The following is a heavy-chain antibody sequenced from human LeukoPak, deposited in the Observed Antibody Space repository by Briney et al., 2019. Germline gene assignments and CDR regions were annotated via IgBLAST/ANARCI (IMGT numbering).Heavy chain of an antibody. D-gene: IGHD6-13*01. CDR1: GGSISSSSYY. Sequence: PSETLSLTCTVSGGSISSSSYYWGWIRQPPGKGLEWIGSVYYSGNTYYNPSLKSRVTISVDTSKNQFSLKLSSVTAADTAVYYCAKVVIAAAGTNYYYYMDVWGKGTTVTVSS. CDR3: AKVVIAAAGTNYYYYMDV. J-gene: IGHJ6*03. CDR2: VYYSGNT. V-gene: IGHV4-39*07.